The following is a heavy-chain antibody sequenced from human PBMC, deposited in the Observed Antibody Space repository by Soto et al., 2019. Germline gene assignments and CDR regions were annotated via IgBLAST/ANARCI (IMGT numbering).Heavy chain of an antibody. Sequence: ASVKVSCKASGGTFSSYAISWVRQAPGQGLEWMGGIIPIFGTANYARKFQGRVTITADESTSTAYMELSSLRSEDTAVYYCASGSDPDLYYFDYWGQGTLVTVSS. V-gene: IGHV1-69*13. CDR2: IIPIFGTA. D-gene: IGHD1-26*01. CDR1: GGTFSSYA. CDR3: ASGSDPDLYYFDY. J-gene: IGHJ4*02.